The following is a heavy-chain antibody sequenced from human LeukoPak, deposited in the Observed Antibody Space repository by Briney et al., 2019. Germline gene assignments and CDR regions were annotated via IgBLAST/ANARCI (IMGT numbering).Heavy chain of an antibody. CDR3: ARDAKGWSGFDY. D-gene: IGHD3-3*01. J-gene: IGHJ4*02. CDR2: IYTTGNT. Sequence: SETLSLTCSVSGGSISSYYWSWIRQPAGKGREWIGRIYTTGNTDYNPSLKSRVTMSVDTSKNQFSLNLSSVTAADTAVYYCARDAKGWSGFDYWGQGTLVTVSS. V-gene: IGHV4-4*07. CDR1: GGSISSYY.